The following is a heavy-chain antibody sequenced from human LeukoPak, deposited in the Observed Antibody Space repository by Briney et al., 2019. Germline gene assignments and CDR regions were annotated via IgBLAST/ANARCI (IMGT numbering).Heavy chain of an antibody. CDR1: GYTFTGYY. D-gene: IGHD5-18*01. V-gene: IGHV1-2*02. CDR3: ARDLMDTAMWEFDY. CDR2: INPNSGGT. Sequence: ASVKVSCKASGYTFTGYYMHWVRQAPGQGLEWMGWINPNSGGTKYTQKFQGRVTLTRDTSISTAYMELSRLRSDNTAVYYCARDLMDTAMWEFDYWGQGTLVTVSS. J-gene: IGHJ4*02.